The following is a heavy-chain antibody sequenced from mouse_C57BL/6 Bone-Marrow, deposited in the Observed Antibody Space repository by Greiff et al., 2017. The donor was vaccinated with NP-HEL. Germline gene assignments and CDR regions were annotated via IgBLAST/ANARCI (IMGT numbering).Heavy chain of an antibody. J-gene: IGHJ3*01. Sequence: DVMLVESGGGLVKPGGSLKLSCAASGFTFSSYAMSWVRQTPGKRLEWVATISDGGSYTNYPDNVQGRFTISRDKAKNNLYLQISTLKSEDTAIYYCASLGLAWFAYWGQGTLLTVSA. CDR2: ISDGGSYT. D-gene: IGHD3-1*01. CDR3: ASLGLAWFAY. V-gene: IGHV5-4*03. CDR1: GFTFSSYA.